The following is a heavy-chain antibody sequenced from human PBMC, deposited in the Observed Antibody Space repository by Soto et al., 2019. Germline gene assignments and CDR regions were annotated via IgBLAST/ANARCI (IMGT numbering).Heavy chain of an antibody. CDR2: IDPSDSYT. D-gene: IGHD2-21*02. V-gene: IGHV5-10-1*01. J-gene: IGHJ6*01. Sequence: GESVTISCQGSGYMFTKYWINWVLQVSGGRLEWLGRIDPSDSYTNYDPSFQGHVTISADKSTSTAYLQWSRLRASDTSVYYCASHNFFCGGDCNSSGMDVWGQGTPVTVSS. CDR1: GYMFTKYW. CDR3: ASHNFFCGGDCNSSGMDV.